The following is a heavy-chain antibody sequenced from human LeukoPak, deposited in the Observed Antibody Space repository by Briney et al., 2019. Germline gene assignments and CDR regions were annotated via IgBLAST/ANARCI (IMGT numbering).Heavy chain of an antibody. Sequence: SETLSLTCAVSGYSITSSSWWGWIRQHPGKGLEWIGYIYYSGSTYYNPSLKSRVTISVDTSKNQFSLKLSSVTAADTAVYYCAREGASAVGAFDIWGQGTMVTVSS. CDR1: GYSITSSSW. CDR2: IYYSGST. V-gene: IGHV4-28*03. CDR3: AREGASAVGAFDI. D-gene: IGHD4-23*01. J-gene: IGHJ3*02.